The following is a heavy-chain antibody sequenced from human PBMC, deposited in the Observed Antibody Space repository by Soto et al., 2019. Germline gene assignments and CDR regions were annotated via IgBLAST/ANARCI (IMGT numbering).Heavy chain of an antibody. J-gene: IGHJ4*02. V-gene: IGHV3-30*18. CDR1: GFTFNSYG. Sequence: QVQLVESGGGVVQPGRSLRLSCAASGFTFNSYGMHWVRQAPGKGLEWVAVISSDGNDKYSANSLKGRFTTSRDNSKNTLYLKMVSLRAEDTAVYYCAKDSGRGSADYYFDYWGQGTLVTVSS. CDR2: ISSDGNDK. D-gene: IGHD3-10*01. CDR3: AKDSGRGSADYYFDY.